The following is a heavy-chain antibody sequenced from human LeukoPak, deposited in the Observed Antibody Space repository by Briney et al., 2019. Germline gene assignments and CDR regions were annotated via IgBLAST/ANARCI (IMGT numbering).Heavy chain of an antibody. D-gene: IGHD2-2*01. CDR2: ISGSAGST. Sequence: SGGSLRLSCAASGFTFSSYAMSWVRQAPGKGLEWVSAISGSAGSTFYAGSVKGRCTISRDNSKNTLYLQMNSLRAEDTAVYYCAKGSCASTTCYARFDSWGQGTLVTVSS. V-gene: IGHV3-23*01. CDR3: AKGSCASTTCYARFDS. J-gene: IGHJ4*02. CDR1: GFTFSSYA.